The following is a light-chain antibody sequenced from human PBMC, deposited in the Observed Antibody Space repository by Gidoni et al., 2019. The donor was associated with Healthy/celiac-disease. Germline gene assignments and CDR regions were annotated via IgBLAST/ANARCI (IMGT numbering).Light chain of an antibody. V-gene: IGKV3-11*01. CDR2: DAS. CDR1: QSVSSY. CDR3: QQRSNWPLLT. J-gene: IGKJ4*01. Sequence: EMVLTQSPATLSLSPGESATLSCRASQSVSSYLAWYQQKPGQAPRLRIYDASNRATGIPARFSGSGSGTDFPLTIRSLEPEDFAVYYCQQRSNWPLLTFGGGTKVEIK.